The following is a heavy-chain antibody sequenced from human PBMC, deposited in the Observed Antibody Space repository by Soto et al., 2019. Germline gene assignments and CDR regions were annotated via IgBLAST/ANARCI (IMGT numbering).Heavy chain of an antibody. CDR3: ARDEDYGDYDYYSDC. D-gene: IGHD4-17*01. CDR1: GFTFSSYE. V-gene: IGHV3-48*03. CDR2: ISSSGSTI. Sequence: GGSLRLSCAASGFTFSSYEMNWVRQAPGKGLEWVSYISSSGSTIYYADSVKGRFTISRDNAKNSLYLQMNSLRAEDTAVYCCARDEDYGDYDYYSDCWGQGTLVTVSS. J-gene: IGHJ4*02.